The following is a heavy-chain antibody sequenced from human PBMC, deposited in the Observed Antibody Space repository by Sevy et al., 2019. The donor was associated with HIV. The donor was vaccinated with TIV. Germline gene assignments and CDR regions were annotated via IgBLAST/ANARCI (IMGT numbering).Heavy chain of an antibody. D-gene: IGHD3-22*01. CDR1: GYTFTSYG. J-gene: IGHJ4*02. Sequence: ASVKVSCRASGYTFTSYGISWVRQAPGKGLEWLGWIRGYDGKTNYAQKVQGRVTMNTDTLTTTAYMELRGLRIEDRAVYYCARDRRGYDSSFGRADFWAQGTLVTVSS. CDR2: IRGYDGKT. CDR3: ARDRRGYDSSFGRADF. V-gene: IGHV1-18*01.